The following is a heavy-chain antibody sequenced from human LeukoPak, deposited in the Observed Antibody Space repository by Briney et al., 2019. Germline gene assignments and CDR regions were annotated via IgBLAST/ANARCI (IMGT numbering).Heavy chain of an antibody. CDR1: GFTFSSCA. V-gene: IGHV3-30*18. D-gene: IGHD6-13*01. CDR2: ISYDGSIK. CDR3: AKDRTSSWAIDS. Sequence: SGRSLRLSCAASGFTFSSCAMHWVRQAPGKGLDWVPVISYDGSIKYCADSVKGRCTISRDDSKNTLYLQMNSLTPDDTAIYYCAKDRTSSWAIDSWGQGTLVTVSS. J-gene: IGHJ4*02.